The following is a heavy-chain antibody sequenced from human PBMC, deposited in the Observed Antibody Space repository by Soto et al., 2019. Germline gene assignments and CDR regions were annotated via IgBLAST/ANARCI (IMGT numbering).Heavy chain of an antibody. CDR2: IYYSGDI. Sequence: SETLSLTCTVSGGSISSGGYYWNWIRQPPGKGLEWIGYIYYSGDIYYSPSLKSRVTISLDTSKNQFSLKLNSVTAADTAVYYCATQHPLHRISTRCYDWFDPWGKGTLGTV. D-gene: IGHD2-2*01. J-gene: IGHJ5*02. CDR3: ATQHPLHRISTRCYDWFDP. CDR1: GGSISSGGYY. V-gene: IGHV4-31*03.